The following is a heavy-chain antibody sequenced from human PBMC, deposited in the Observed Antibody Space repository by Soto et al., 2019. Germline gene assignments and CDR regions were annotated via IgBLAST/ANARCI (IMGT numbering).Heavy chain of an antibody. V-gene: IGHV1-2*04. CDR2: INPNSGGT. CDR1: GYTFTGYY. J-gene: IGHJ6*02. D-gene: IGHD3-10*01. CDR3: AREFGELRYYYGMDV. Sequence: GASVKVSCKASGYTFTGYYMHSVRQSPGQGLEWMGWINPNSGGTNYAQKFQGWVTMTRDTSISTAYMELSRLRSDDTAVYYCAREFGELRYYYGMDVWGQGTTVTGSS.